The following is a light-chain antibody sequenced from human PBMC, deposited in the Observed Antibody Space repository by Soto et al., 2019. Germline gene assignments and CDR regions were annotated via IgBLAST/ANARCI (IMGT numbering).Light chain of an antibody. V-gene: IGKV1-33*01. CDR1: QDIANY. CDR3: QQYENLPLT. CDR2: GAS. Sequence: DIQMTQSPSSLSASVGDRVTITCQASQDIANYLNWYQQKQGKAPKLLIHGASNLQAGVPSRFSGSGSGTHFTFTISSLQPEDVATYFCQQYENLPLTFGVGTNVEI. J-gene: IGKJ4*01.